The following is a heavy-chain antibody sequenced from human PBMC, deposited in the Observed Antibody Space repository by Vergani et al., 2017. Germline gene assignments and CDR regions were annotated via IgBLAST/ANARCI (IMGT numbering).Heavy chain of an antibody. V-gene: IGHV4-39*07. CDR2: IYYSGST. D-gene: IGHD1-26*01. J-gene: IGHJ4*02. Sequence: QLQLQESGPGLVKPSETLSLTCTVSGGSISSSSYYWGWIRQPPGKGLEWIGSIYYSGSTYYNPSLKSRVTISVDTAKNQFSLKLSSVTAADTAVYYGARKSGSYYSPVDYWGQGTLVTVSS. CDR1: GGSISSSSYY. CDR3: ARKSGSYYSPVDY.